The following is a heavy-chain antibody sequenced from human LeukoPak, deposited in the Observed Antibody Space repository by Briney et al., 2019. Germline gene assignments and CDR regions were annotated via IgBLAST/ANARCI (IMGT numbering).Heavy chain of an antibody. J-gene: IGHJ6*03. CDR2: ISSSSSYI. CDR3: ARVDRYYYYMDV. CDR1: GFTFSSYS. V-gene: IGHV3-21*01. Sequence: GGSLRLSCAASGFTFSSYSMNWVRQAPGKGLEWVSSISSSSSYIYYADSVKGRFTISRDNTKNSLYLQMNSLRAEDTAVYYCARVDRYYYYMDVWGKGTTVTVSS.